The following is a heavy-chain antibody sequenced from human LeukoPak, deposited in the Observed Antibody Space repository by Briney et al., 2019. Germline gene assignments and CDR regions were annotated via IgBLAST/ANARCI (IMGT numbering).Heavy chain of an antibody. CDR2: INAGNGNT. V-gene: IGHV1-3*01. CDR1: GYIFISYA. D-gene: IGHD2-2*02. CDR3: AKDWCSSTSCYTI. Sequence: ASVKVSSKASGYIFISYAMHWVRQAPGQRLEWMGWINAGNGNTKYSQKFQGRVTITRDTSASTVYMERSSLRSEDTAVYYCAKDWCSSTSCYTIWGQGTLVTVSS. J-gene: IGHJ4*02.